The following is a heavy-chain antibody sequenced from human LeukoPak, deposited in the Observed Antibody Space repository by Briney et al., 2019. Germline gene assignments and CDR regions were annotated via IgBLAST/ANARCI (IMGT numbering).Heavy chain of an antibody. D-gene: IGHD5-24*01. CDR3: AKDWIQLRPAFGGPDY. CDR1: RFTFSNYG. V-gene: IGHV3-30*18. CDR2: VSYHGSNK. Sequence: GGSLRLSCAVSRFTFSNYGIHWVRQAPGKGLEWVAAVSYHGSNKYYADAVKGRFTISRDNSKNTLYLQMDNLETDDTAVYYSAKDWIQLRPAFGGPDYWGQGTLVAVSS. J-gene: IGHJ4*02.